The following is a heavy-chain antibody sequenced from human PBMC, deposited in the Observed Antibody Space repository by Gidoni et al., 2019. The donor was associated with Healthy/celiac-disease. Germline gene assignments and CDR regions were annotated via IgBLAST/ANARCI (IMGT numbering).Heavy chain of an antibody. CDR3: AKDRGGYGVEWELLFAFDI. Sequence: EVQLLESGGGLVQPGGSLRLSCAASGSTFRSYALSWVRQAPGKGLEWVSAISGSGGSTYYADSVKGRFTISRDNSKNTLYLQMNSLRAEDTAVYYCAKDRGGYGVEWELLFAFDIWGQGTMVTVSS. CDR2: ISGSGGST. V-gene: IGHV3-23*01. D-gene: IGHD1-26*01. CDR1: GSTFRSYA. J-gene: IGHJ3*02.